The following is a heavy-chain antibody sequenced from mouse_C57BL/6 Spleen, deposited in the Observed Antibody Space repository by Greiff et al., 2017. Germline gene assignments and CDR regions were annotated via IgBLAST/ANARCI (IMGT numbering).Heavy chain of an antibody. V-gene: IGHV14-2*01. CDR3: ARMVTTTEFDAMDY. Sequence: EVQRVESGAELVKPGASVKLSCTASGFNIKDYYMHWVKQRTEQGLEWIGRIDPEDGETKYAPKFQGKATITADTSSNTAYLQLSSLTSEDTAVYYCARMVTTTEFDAMDYWGQGTSVTVSS. CDR1: GFNIKDYY. J-gene: IGHJ4*01. CDR2: IDPEDGET. D-gene: IGHD2-2*01.